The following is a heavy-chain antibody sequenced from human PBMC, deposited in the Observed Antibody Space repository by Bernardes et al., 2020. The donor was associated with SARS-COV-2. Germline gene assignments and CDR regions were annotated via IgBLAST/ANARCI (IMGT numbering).Heavy chain of an antibody. J-gene: IGHJ4*02. V-gene: IGHV3-23*01. D-gene: IGHD1-1*01. CDR1: GFPFISFA. CDR3: AKPGTDS. Sequence: GGSLRLSCAASGFPFISFAMSWVRQAPGKGLEWVSVISGSGGRTNYADSVMGRFTISRDNSKTTLFLQMKRLRAEDTAVYYCAKPGTDSWGQGTMVTVSA. CDR2: ISGSGGRT.